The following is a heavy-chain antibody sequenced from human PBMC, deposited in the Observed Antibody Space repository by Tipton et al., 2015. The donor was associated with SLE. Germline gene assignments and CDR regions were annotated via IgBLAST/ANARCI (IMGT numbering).Heavy chain of an antibody. CDR3: ARDSAAAGYGMDV. J-gene: IGHJ6*02. V-gene: IGHV4-59*11. CDR1: GGSISSHY. Sequence: LRLSCTVSGGSISSHYWSWFRQPPGKGLEWIGYIYDSGSTNYNPSLKSRVTISVDTSKNQFSLKLSSVTAADTAVYYCARDSAAAGYGMDVWGQGTTVTVSS. D-gene: IGHD6-13*01. CDR2: IYDSGST.